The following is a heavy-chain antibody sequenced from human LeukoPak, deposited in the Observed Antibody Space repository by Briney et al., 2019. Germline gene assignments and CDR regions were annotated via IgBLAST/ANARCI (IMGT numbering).Heavy chain of an antibody. CDR1: GGSFSGYY. J-gene: IGHJ4*02. CDR3: ARAVRSIGYQGYVLDH. CDR2: INHSGST. D-gene: IGHD3-22*01. Sequence: PSETLSLTCAVYGGSFSGYYWSWIRQPPGKGLEWIGEINHSGSTNYNPSLKSRVTISVDTSKNQFSLKLSSVTAADTAVYYCARAVRSIGYQGYVLDHWGQGTLVTVSS. V-gene: IGHV4-34*01.